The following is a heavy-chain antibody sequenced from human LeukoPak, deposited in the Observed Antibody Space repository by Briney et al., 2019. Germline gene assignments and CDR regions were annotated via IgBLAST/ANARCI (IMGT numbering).Heavy chain of an antibody. CDR3: ARGGPTVVTD. D-gene: IGHD4-23*01. Sequence: SETLSLTCAVYGGSSSGYYWSWIRQPPGKGLEWIGEINHSGSTNYNPSLKSRVTISVDTSKNQFSLKLSSVTAAGTAVYYCARGGPTVVTDWGQGTLVTVSS. CDR1: GGSSSGYY. J-gene: IGHJ4*02. CDR2: INHSGST. V-gene: IGHV4-34*01.